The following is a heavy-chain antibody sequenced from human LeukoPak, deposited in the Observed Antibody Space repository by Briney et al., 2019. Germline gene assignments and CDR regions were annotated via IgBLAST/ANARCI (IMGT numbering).Heavy chain of an antibody. CDR3: ARAVLQSYY. J-gene: IGHJ4*02. CDR1: GGTFSSYA. Sequence: GASVKVSCKASGGTFSSYAINWVRQAPGQGLEWMGGLIPTFGIPNYAQKFQGRVTITADESSTTAYMELSSLRSEDTAVYYCARAVLQSYYWGQGTLVTVSS. D-gene: IGHD2/OR15-2a*01. V-gene: IGHV1-69*13. CDR2: LIPTFGIP.